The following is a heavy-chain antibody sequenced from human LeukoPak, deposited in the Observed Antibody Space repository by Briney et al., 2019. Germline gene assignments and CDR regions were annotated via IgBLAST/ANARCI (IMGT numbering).Heavy chain of an antibody. CDR1: GYTFTCYY. CDR2: INPSGGST. CDR3: AREGHGGNPLGY. Sequence: GASVKVSCKASGYTFTCYYMHWVRQAPGQGLEWRGIINPSGGSTGYAQKFQGRVTMTRDTSTSTVYMELSSLRSEDTAVYYCAREGHGGNPLGYWGQGTLVTVTS. J-gene: IGHJ4*02. D-gene: IGHD4-23*01. V-gene: IGHV1-46*01.